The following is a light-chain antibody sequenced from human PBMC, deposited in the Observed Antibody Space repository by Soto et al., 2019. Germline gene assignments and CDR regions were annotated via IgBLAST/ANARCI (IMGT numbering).Light chain of an antibody. Sequence: EIVLTQSPGTLSLSPGERATLSCRASQSVSSSYLAWYQQKPGQAPRLLIYGASSRATGIPDRFSGSGSGTDFTLTISRLGPEDFAVYYCQQPGTFGQGTKVDIK. J-gene: IGKJ1*01. CDR2: GAS. CDR1: QSVSSSY. V-gene: IGKV3-20*01. CDR3: QQPGT.